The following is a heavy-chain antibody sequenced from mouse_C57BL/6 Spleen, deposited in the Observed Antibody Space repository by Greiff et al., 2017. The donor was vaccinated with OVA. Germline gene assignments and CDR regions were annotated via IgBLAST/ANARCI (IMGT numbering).Heavy chain of an antibody. V-gene: IGHV14-4*01. CDR3: TTYSNYFDY. CDR1: GFNIKDDY. D-gene: IGHD2-5*01. J-gene: IGHJ2*01. Sequence: VQLQQPGAELVRPGASVKLSCTASGFNIKDDYMHWVKQRPEQGLEWIGWIDPENGDAEYASKFQGKATITADTSSNTAYLQLSSLTSEDTAVYYCTTYSNYFDYWGQGTTLTVSS. CDR2: IDPENGDA.